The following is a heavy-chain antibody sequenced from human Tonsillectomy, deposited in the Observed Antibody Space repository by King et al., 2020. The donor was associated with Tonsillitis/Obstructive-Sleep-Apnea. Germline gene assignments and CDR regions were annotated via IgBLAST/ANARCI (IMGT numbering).Heavy chain of an antibody. Sequence: HVQLQQWGAGLLKPSETLSLTCAVYGGSFSGYNWTWIRQPPGKGLEWIGEINHSGSTTYDPSLKSRVTISLDTSKNQFSLNLSSVTAADTAVYYCAGQNLWGYYFDYWGQGTPVTVSS. V-gene: IGHV4-34*01. J-gene: IGHJ4*02. CDR3: AGQNLWGYYFDY. CDR1: GGSFSGYN. CDR2: INHSGST. D-gene: IGHD7-27*01.